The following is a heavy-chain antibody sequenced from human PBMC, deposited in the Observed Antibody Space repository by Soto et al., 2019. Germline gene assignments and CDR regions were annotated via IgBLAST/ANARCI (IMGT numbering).Heavy chain of an antibody. J-gene: IGHJ6*02. V-gene: IGHV3-33*01. D-gene: IGHD1-1*01. CDR1: GFTFSSYG. Sequence: QVQLVESGGGVVQPGTSLRLSCAASGFTFSSYGMHWVRQAPGKGLEWVAFLWFDGNHKYYADSVKGRFSVSRDDSKNTLYLQMHSLRAEDTAVYNWARYRRLQGHWRDYFYCMDVWGLGTTVTVSS. CDR2: LWFDGNHK. CDR3: ARYRRLQGHWRDYFYCMDV.